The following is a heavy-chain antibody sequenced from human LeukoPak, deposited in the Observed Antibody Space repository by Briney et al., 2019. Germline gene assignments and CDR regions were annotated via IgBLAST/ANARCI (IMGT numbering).Heavy chain of an antibody. CDR3: ARGSSGYHNT. J-gene: IGHJ4*02. D-gene: IGHD5-12*01. Sequence: GGSLRLSCAASEFSVGSNYMTWVRQAPGKGLEWVSLIYSGGSTYYADSVKGRFTISRDNSKNTLYLQMNSLRAEDTAVYYCARGSSGYHNTGGQGTLVTVSS. V-gene: IGHV3-66*01. CDR1: EFSVGSNY. CDR2: IYSGGST.